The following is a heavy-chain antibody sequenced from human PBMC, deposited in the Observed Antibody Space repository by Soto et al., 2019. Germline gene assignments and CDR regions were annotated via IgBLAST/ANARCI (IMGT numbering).Heavy chain of an antibody. CDR1: GYTFTSYA. J-gene: IGHJ6*03. Sequence: QVQLVQSGAEVKKPGASVKVSCKASGYTFTSYAMHWVRQAPGQRLEWMGWINAGNGNTKYSQKFQGRVTITRDTSASTAYMELSSLRSEDTALYYCARDRFYYYMDVWGKGTTVTVSS. CDR2: INAGNGNT. CDR3: ARDRFYYYMDV. V-gene: IGHV1-3*01.